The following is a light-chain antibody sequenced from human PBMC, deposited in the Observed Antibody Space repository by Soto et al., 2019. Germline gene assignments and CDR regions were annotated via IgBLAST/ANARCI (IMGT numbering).Light chain of an antibody. CDR3: AAWDDSLNGHV. CDR1: SSNIGTSS. Sequence: QSVLTQPHSASGTPGQRVTISCSGSSSNIGTSSVHWFQQLPGTAPKPPISTTNQRPSGVPERFSGSKSGTSASLAISGLQSEDEADYYCAAWDDSLNGHVSGTGTKVTVL. V-gene: IGLV1-44*01. CDR2: TTN. J-gene: IGLJ1*01.